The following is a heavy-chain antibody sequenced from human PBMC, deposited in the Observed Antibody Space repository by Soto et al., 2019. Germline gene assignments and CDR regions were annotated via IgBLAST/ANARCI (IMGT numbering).Heavy chain of an antibody. CDR2: ISYDGSNK. D-gene: IGHD2-8*01. CDR3: ARNGQVKDYYYYVMDV. V-gene: IGHV3-30-3*01. Sequence: QVQLVESGGGVVQPGRSLRLSCAASGFTFSSYAMHWVRQAPGKGLEWVAVISYDGSNKYYADSVKGRFTISRDNSKNKLYLQMNSLRAEDTAVYYCARNGQVKDYYYYVMDVWGQGTTVTVSS. J-gene: IGHJ6*02. CDR1: GFTFSSYA.